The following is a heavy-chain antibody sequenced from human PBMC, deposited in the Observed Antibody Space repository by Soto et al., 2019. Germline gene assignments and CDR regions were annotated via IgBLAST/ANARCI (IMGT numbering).Heavy chain of an antibody. V-gene: IGHV3-23*01. Sequence: EVQLLESGGGLVQPGGSLRLSCAASGFTFSDYAMSWVRQAPGKGLEWVSTISGAGGGTYYEDSVKGRFTISRDNSKNTLFVQTNSLRPEDTARYYRGTRGGSSWSVLDPWGQGTLVTVSS. CDR3: GTRGGSSWSVLDP. J-gene: IGHJ5*02. CDR2: ISGAGGGT. CDR1: GFTFSDYA. D-gene: IGHD6-13*01.